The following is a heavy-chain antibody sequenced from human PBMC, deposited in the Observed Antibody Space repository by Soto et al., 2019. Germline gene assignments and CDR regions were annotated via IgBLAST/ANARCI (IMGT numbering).Heavy chain of an antibody. CDR1: GFTFDDYT. CDR2: ISWDGGST. Sequence: GWSLRLSCAASGFTFDDYTMHWVRQAPGKGLEWVSLISWDGGSTYYADSVKGRFTISRDNSKNSLYLQMNSLRTEDTALYYCAKDRSYDNSGMDVWGQGTTVTVSS. J-gene: IGHJ6*02. D-gene: IGHD3-22*01. V-gene: IGHV3-43*01. CDR3: AKDRSYDNSGMDV.